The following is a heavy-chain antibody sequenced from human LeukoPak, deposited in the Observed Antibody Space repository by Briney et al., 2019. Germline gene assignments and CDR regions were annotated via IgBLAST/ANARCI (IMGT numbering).Heavy chain of an antibody. CDR1: GFTFSSYW. V-gene: IGHV3-7*01. D-gene: IGHD4-17*01. CDR3: ARSRITVTTRLMWRRPGYYYMDV. Sequence: PGGSLRLSCAASGFTFSSYWMSWVRQAPGKGLEWVANIKQDGSEKYYVDSVKGRFTISRDNAKNSLYLQMNSLRAEDTAVYYCARSRITVTTRLMWRRPGYYYMDVWGKGTTVTVSS. CDR2: IKQDGSEK. J-gene: IGHJ6*03.